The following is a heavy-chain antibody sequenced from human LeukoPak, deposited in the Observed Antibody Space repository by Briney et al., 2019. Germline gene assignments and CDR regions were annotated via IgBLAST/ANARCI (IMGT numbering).Heavy chain of an antibody. V-gene: IGHV1-69*06. D-gene: IGHD3-10*01. CDR2: IIPIFGTA. CDR1: GGTFSSYA. CDR3: ALMGRGVITRGY. Sequence: SVKVSCKASGGTFSSYAISWVRQAPGQGLEWMGGIIPIFGTANYAQKFQGRVMITADRSTSTAYMELSSLRSEDTAVYYCALMGRGVITRGYWGQGTLVTVSS. J-gene: IGHJ4*02.